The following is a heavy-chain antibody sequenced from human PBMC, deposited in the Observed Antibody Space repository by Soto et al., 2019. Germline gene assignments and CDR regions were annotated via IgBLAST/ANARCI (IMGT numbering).Heavy chain of an antibody. CDR2: VYHTGDT. D-gene: IGHD2-21*02. Sequence: QVQLQEAGPRLVKPSGSLSLTCGVSGGTVASSHWWSWVRQSPGGGLEWIGNVYHTGDTNLNPSLQSRVTISVDKSNNQFSLRLNSLTAAHTAVYFCAREIVTAGGNNYFDPWGPRTLVTVSS. CDR3: AREIVTAGGNNYFDP. J-gene: IGHJ5*02. CDR1: GGTVASSHW. V-gene: IGHV4-4*02.